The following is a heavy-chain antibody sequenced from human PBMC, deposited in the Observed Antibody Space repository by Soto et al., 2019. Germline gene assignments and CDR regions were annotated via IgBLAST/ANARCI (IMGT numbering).Heavy chain of an antibody. V-gene: IGHV1-69*01. CDR2: IIPIFGTA. J-gene: IGHJ4*02. D-gene: IGHD1-26*01. Sequence: QVQLVQSGAEVKKPGSSVKVSCKASGGTFSSYSINWVRQAPGQGLEWMGEIIPIFGTANYAQKFQGRVTMTAAESTSTAYMELSSLRSEDTAVYYCARDGGRHSGGMDYWGQGTLVTVSS. CDR3: ARDGGRHSGGMDY. CDR1: GGTFSSYS.